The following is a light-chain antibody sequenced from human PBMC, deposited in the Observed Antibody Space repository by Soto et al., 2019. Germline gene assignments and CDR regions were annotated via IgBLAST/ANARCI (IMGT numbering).Light chain of an antibody. Sequence: QSALTQPRSVSGSPGQSVTISCTGTSSDVGGYNYVSWYQQHPGKAPTLMIYDVSKRPSGVPDRFSGSKSGNTASLTISGRQAEDEAGYYCCSYAGSYTFSFGGGTKLTVL. CDR1: SSDVGGYNY. J-gene: IGLJ2*01. V-gene: IGLV2-11*01. CDR2: DVS. CDR3: CSYAGSYTFS.